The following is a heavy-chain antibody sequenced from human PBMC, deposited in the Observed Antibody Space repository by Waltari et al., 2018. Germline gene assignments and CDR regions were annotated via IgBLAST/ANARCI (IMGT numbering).Heavy chain of an antibody. J-gene: IGHJ4*02. CDR2: LIPIFGTA. CDR1: GGTFSSYA. V-gene: IGHV1-69*05. Sequence: QVQLVQSGAEVKKPGSSVKVSCKASGGTFSSYAISWVRQAPGQGLEWMGGLIPIFGTANYAQKFQGRGTITTDESTSTAYMELSSLRSEDTAVYYCAAWAAAGTWGFDYWGQGTLVTVSS. D-gene: IGHD6-13*01. CDR3: AAWAAAGTWGFDY.